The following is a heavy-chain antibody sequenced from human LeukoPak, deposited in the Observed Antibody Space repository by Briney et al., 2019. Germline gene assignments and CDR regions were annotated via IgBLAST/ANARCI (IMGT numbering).Heavy chain of an antibody. CDR1: GGSVSGHY. CDR3: ARPSPRYCSGGSCNSFDI. CDR2: ISATRIA. J-gene: IGHJ3*02. D-gene: IGHD2-15*01. Sequence: PSETLSLTCAVAGGSVSGHYWSWIRQPPGKGLEWIGYISATRIANSNPSVKNRVTISSDTSKNQFSLTLSSATAADTAVYYCARPSPRYCSGGSCNSFDIWRQGILVTVSS. V-gene: IGHV4-59*08.